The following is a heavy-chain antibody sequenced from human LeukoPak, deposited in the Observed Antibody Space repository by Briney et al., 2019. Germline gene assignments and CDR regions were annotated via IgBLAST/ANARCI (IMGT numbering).Heavy chain of an antibody. D-gene: IGHD5-18*01. V-gene: IGHV3-23*01. CDR2: ISGSGGST. CDR1: GFTFSSYA. CDR3: ARDLDTAMVGY. Sequence: PGASLRLSCAASGFTFSSYAMSWVRQAPGNGLEWVSAISGSGGSTYYADSVKGRFTISRDDSKNTLYLQMNSLRAEDTAVYYCARDLDTAMVGYWGQGTLVTVSS. J-gene: IGHJ4*02.